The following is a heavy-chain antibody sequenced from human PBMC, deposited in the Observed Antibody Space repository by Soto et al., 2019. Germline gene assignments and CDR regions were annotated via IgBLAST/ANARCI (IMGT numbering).Heavy chain of an antibody. CDR1: GGSISSGGYS. CDR3: ARASTTVTTLDY. J-gene: IGHJ4*02. CDR2: IYHSGST. D-gene: IGHD4-17*01. V-gene: IGHV4-30-2*01. Sequence: SETLSLTCAVSGGSISSGGYSWSWIRQPPGKGLEWIGYIYHSGSTYYNPSLKSRVTISVDRSKNQFSLKLSSVTAADTAVYYCARASTTVTTLDYSGQGTLVTVPS.